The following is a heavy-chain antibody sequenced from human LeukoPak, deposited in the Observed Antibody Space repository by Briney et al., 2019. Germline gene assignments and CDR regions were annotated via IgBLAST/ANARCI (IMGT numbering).Heavy chain of an antibody. D-gene: IGHD1-1*01. Sequence: GGSLRLFCAASGFTFSSSDMSWVRQAPGSGLEWVSSIRHSDSNTYYADSVMGRFTISRDNSKNTLYLQMNSLSAEDTAVYYCAKRGNPTVGHHYLDVWGKGTTVSVSS. V-gene: IGHV3-23*05. J-gene: IGHJ6*03. CDR1: GFTFSSSD. CDR2: IRHSDSNT. CDR3: AKRGNPTVGHHYLDV.